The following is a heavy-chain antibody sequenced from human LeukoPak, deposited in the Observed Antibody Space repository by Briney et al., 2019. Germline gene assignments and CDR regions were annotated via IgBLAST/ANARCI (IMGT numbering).Heavy chain of an antibody. Sequence: PGGSLRLSCAASGFTFSSFAMSWVRQAPGKGLEWVSGISGSGGGTYYADSVKGRFTISRDNSKNSLYLQMNSLRAEDTAVYYCAKDKGSGTYPPYWGQGTLVTVSS. CDR2: ISGSGGGT. CDR3: AKDKGSGTYPPY. V-gene: IGHV3-23*01. CDR1: GFTFSSFA. J-gene: IGHJ4*02. D-gene: IGHD1-26*01.